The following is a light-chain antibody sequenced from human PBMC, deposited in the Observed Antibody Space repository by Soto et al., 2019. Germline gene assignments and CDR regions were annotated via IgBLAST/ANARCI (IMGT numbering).Light chain of an antibody. J-gene: IGLJ1*01. Sequence: QSALAQPASVSESPGQSITISCTGTNSDVGGYNYVSWYQQHPGKVPKLMIYDVTNRPSGVSNRFSGSKSGNTASLTISGLQAEDEADYYCSSYTDTTTSYVFGTGTKVTVL. CDR1: NSDVGGYNY. V-gene: IGLV2-14*03. CDR3: SSYTDTTTSYV. CDR2: DVT.